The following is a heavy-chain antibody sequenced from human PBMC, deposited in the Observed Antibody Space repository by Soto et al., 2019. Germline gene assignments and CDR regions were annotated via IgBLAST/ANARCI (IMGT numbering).Heavy chain of an antibody. J-gene: IGHJ6*02. CDR2: INHSGST. CDR3: ARNPYNWNWAYYYYGMDV. Sequence: LSLTCAVYGGSFSGYYWSWIRQPPGKGLEWIGEINHSGSTNYNPSLKSRVTISVDTFKNQFSLKLSSVTAADTAVYYCARNPYNWNWAYYYYGMDVWGQGTTVTVSS. CDR1: GGSFSGYY. D-gene: IGHD1-7*01. V-gene: IGHV4-34*01.